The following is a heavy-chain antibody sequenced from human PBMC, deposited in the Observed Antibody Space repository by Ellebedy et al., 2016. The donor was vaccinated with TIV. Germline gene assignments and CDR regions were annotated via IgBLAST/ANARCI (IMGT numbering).Heavy chain of an antibody. J-gene: IGHJ4*02. V-gene: IGHV4-4*02. Sequence: MPSETLSLTCAVSGGSVSSNHWWSWVRQPPGKGLEWIGEIFHSGSTNYNPSLKSRVTISVDKSTNQFSLKLTSVTAADTAVYYCGRYYDSSGGSFFDYWGQGTLVTVSS. D-gene: IGHD3-22*01. CDR1: GGSVSSNHW. CDR3: GRYYDSSGGSFFDY. CDR2: IFHSGST.